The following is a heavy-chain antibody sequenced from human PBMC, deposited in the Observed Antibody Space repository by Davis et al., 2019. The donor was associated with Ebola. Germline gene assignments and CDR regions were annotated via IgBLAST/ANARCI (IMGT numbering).Heavy chain of an antibody. CDR3: VRDYLFAFDP. J-gene: IGHJ5*02. D-gene: IGHD3-10*02. V-gene: IGHV3-48*02. CDR1: GFTFTSYS. Sequence: GESLKISCVTSGFTFTSYSFNWIRQTPGKGLEWIAHINTRGDARVYADSVRGRFTISRDDAANSLSLQMDSLNHEDTAVYSCVRDYLFAFDPWGQGTPVTVSS. CDR2: INTRGDAR.